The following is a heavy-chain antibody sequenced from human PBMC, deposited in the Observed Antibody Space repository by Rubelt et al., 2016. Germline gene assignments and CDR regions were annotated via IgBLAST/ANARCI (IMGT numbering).Heavy chain of an antibody. J-gene: IGHJ4*02. CDR1: NYSISSNYF. CDR3: ARVGQLFFPHFDY. Sequence: TCSVSNYSISSNYFWVWVRQPPGKGLEWIGSIYHTGTTYYSASLESRVIISVDTSKNQFSLRLTSVTAADTAMYYCARVGQLFFPHFDYWGQGVLVTVSS. V-gene: IGHV4-38-2*02. D-gene: IGHD2-21*01. CDR2: IYHTGTT.